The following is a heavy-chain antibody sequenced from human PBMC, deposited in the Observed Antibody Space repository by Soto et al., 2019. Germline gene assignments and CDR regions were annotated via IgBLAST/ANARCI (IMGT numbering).Heavy chain of an antibody. Sequence: EVQLVQSGTEVKKPGESLKISCEFPGYTFIRNSIAWVRQMPGRGLEWMGLIHPSDSQDKYSPSFQGQVTISAYRSTNTAYLQWNSLKASDTDMYYCGTYYTFWSAWGQGTLVIVAS. D-gene: IGHD3-3*01. J-gene: IGHJ5*02. CDR1: GYTFIRNS. CDR2: IHPSDSQD. CDR3: GTYYTFWSA. V-gene: IGHV5-51*01.